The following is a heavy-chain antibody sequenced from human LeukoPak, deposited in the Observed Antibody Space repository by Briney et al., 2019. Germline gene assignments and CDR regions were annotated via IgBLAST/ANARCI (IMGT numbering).Heavy chain of an antibody. J-gene: IGHJ4*02. V-gene: IGHV4-39*07. CDR2: VYYSGST. CDR1: GGSISTSNYY. Sequence: PSETLSLTCNVSGGSISTSNYYAGWLRQPPGKGLEWIGSVYYSGSTYYNPSLKKLVTISVDTSNNQFFLNLDFLPGASTAVYYCSKLVPLYGSGRKEFWGPGTLVTLPS. D-gene: IGHD3-10*01. CDR3: SKLVPLYGSGRKEF.